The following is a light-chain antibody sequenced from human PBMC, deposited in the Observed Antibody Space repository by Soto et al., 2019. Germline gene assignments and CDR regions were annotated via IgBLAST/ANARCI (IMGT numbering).Light chain of an antibody. CDR3: CSYAGSLV. V-gene: IGLV2-23*01. CDR2: EGS. CDR1: SSDVGSYNL. J-gene: IGLJ2*01. Sequence: QSALTQPASVSGSPGQSITISCTGTSSDVGSYNLVSWYQQHPGKAPKLMIYEGSKRPSGVSNRFSGSKSGNTASLTISGLQAEHEADYYCCSYAGSLVFGGGTKLTVL.